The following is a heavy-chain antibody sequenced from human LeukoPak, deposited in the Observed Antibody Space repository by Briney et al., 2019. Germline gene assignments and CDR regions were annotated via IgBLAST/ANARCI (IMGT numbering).Heavy chain of an antibody. CDR2: IYWDDDK. CDR3: AHSGMTTVEWYFDL. V-gene: IGHV2-5*08. CDR1: GGSISSGGYY. J-gene: IGHJ2*01. Sequence: TLSLTCTVSGGSISSGGYYWSWIRQPPGKGLEWLALIYWDDDKRYSPSLKSRLTITKDTSKNQVVLTMTNMGPVDTATYYCAHSGMTTVEWYFDLWGRGTLATVSS. D-gene: IGHD4-23*01.